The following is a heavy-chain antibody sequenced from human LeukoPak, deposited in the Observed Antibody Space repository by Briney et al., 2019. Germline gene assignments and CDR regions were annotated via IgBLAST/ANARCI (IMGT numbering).Heavy chain of an antibody. J-gene: IGHJ4*02. CDR1: GYSISSGYY. V-gene: IGHV4-38-2*01. D-gene: IGHD5-24*01. CDR2: IYHSGST. Sequence: PSETLSLTYAVSGYSISSGYYWGWIRQPPGKGLEWIGSIYHSGSTYYNPSLKSRVTISVDTSKNQFSLKLSSVTAADTAVYYCARKHGERWLQPEGYYFDYWGQGTLVTVSS. CDR3: ARKHGERWLQPEGYYFDY.